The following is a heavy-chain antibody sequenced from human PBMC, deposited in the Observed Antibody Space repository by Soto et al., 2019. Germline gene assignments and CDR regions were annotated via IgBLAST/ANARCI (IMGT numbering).Heavy chain of an antibody. CDR3: ARRPNYYDSSGYGAFDI. CDR2: INWKSDI. Sequence: SLRISGAVSVFTFDDNAMHWVRQAPEKGLEWVSGINWKSDIGYADSVKGRFTISADKSISTAYLQWSSLKASDTAMYCCARRPNYYDSSGYGAFDIWGQGTMVTVSS. J-gene: IGHJ3*02. CDR1: VFTFDDNA. V-gene: IGHV3-9*01. D-gene: IGHD3-22*01.